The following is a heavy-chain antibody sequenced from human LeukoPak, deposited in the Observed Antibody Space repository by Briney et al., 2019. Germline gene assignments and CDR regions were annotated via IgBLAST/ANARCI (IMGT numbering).Heavy chain of an antibody. V-gene: IGHV3-74*01. Sequence: TGRSLRLSCAASGFTFNDFWMHWARQAPGKGLVWVSRINRDGSSTICADSVKGRFTISRDTAKNTLYLHMNNLRVEDTALYYCARGHYYHMDVWGQGTAVTVSS. CDR2: INRDGSST. CDR1: GFTFNDFW. CDR3: ARGHYYHMDV. J-gene: IGHJ6*02.